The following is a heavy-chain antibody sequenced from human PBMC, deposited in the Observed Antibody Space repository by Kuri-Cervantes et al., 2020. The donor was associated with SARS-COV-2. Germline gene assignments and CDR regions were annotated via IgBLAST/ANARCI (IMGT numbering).Heavy chain of an antibody. V-gene: IGHV4-4*07. D-gene: IGHD3-3*01. CDR3: ARNPLADITIFGVVTGNNWFDP. J-gene: IGHJ5*02. CDR1: GGSISSYY. CDR2: IYTSGST. Sequence: GSLRLSCTVSGGSISSYYWSWIRQPAGKGLEWIGRIYTSGSTNYNPSLKSRVTMSVDTSKNQFSLKLSSVTAADTAVYYCARNPLADITIFGVVTGNNWFDPWGQGTLVTVSS.